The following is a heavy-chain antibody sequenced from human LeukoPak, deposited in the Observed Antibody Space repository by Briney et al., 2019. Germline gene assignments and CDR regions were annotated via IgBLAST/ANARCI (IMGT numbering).Heavy chain of an antibody. CDR1: GVSFSSNA. CDR2: VSSSGGST. V-gene: IGHV3-23*01. D-gene: IGHD2-15*01. Sequence: GCPLHSCAPPGVSFSSNAMRWVRHAPGEGRGWGSAVSSSGGSTYYAHSVKGVFTISRDNSKNTLYLQMNSLRAEDTAVYYCAKGDCSGGSCYSPFDYWGQGTLVTVSS. CDR3: AKGDCSGGSCYSPFDY. J-gene: IGHJ4*02.